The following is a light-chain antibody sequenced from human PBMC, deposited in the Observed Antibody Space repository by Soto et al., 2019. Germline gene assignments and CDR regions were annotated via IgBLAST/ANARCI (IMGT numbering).Light chain of an antibody. CDR2: KAS. J-gene: IGKJ1*01. Sequence: DIQMTQSPSTLSASVGDRVTITCRASQSISTWLAWYQQKPGKAPKVLIYKASSLESGVPSRFSGSGSGTEFTLTISSLQTDDFATYYCQQYNGYSWTFGQGTKVEIK. CDR1: QSISTW. CDR3: QQYNGYSWT. V-gene: IGKV1-5*03.